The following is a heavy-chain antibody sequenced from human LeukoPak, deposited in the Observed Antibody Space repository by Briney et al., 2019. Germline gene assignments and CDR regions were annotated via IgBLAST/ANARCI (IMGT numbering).Heavy chain of an antibody. J-gene: IGHJ4*02. Sequence: GGSLRLSCAASGFTFGSYWMSWVRQAPGKGLEWVANIKQDGSEKYYVDSVKGRFTISRDNAKNSLYLQMNSLRAEDTAVYYCARAKSLSDSWGQGTLVTVSS. CDR3: ARAKSLSDS. D-gene: IGHD3-10*01. CDR1: GFTFGSYW. V-gene: IGHV3-7*03. CDR2: IKQDGSEK.